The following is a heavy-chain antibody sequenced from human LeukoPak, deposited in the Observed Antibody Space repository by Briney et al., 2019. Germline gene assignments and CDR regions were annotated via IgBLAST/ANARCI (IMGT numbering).Heavy chain of an antibody. Sequence: GGSVPHLCAASGFTLSSYRVHWVGQAPGKGLVWVSRINSDGSSTSYADSVKGRFTISTDTAKNTLYLQMNILRAEDTAVYYCARAASNIVVAVDGYFDYWGQGTLVTVSS. CDR2: INSDGSST. V-gene: IGHV3-74*01. CDR1: GFTLSSYR. J-gene: IGHJ4*02. D-gene: IGHD6-19*01. CDR3: ARAASNIVVAVDGYFDY.